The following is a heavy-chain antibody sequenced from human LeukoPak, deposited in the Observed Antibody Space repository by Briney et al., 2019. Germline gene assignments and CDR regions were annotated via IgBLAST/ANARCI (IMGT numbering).Heavy chain of an antibody. Sequence: SETLSLTCTVSGGSISSSSFFWAWIRQPPGKGLEWIGTVSYSGTTYYSPSLKSRVTISVDTSKNQFSLRLTSVTAADAALYYCAKLTCSSTFCPLDYWGQGTLVTVSS. J-gene: IGHJ4*02. D-gene: IGHD2-2*01. CDR3: AKLTCSSTFCPLDY. CDR1: GGSISSSSFF. CDR2: VSYSGTT. V-gene: IGHV4-39*01.